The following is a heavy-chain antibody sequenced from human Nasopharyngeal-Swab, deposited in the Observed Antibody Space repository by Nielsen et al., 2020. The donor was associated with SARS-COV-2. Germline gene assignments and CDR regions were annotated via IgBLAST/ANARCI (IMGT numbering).Heavy chain of an antibody. Sequence: WIRQPPGKGLEWIGYIYYGGSTNYNPSLKSRVTISVDTSKNQFSLKLSSVTAADTAVYYCARVYYGDYAFDYWGQGTLVTVSS. J-gene: IGHJ4*02. D-gene: IGHD4-17*01. CDR3: ARVYYGDYAFDY. V-gene: IGHV4-59*01. CDR2: IYYGGST.